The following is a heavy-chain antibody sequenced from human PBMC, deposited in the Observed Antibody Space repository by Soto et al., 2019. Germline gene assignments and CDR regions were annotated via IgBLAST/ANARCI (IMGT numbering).Heavy chain of an antibody. V-gene: IGHV3-9*01. CDR1: GLRFDDYA. CDR2: ISWNSGSI. CDR3: AKDIANTGTDYYYGMEV. J-gene: IGHJ6*02. D-gene: IGHD1-7*01. Sequence: GFLRLSCAASGLRFDDYAIPWVRQAPGKGLEWVSGISWNSGSIGYADSVKGRFTISRDNAKNSLYLQMNSLRAEDTALYYCAKDIANTGTDYYYGMEVWGQGTTVTVSS.